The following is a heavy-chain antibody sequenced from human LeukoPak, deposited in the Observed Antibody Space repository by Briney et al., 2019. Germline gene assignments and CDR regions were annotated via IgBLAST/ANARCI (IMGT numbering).Heavy chain of an antibody. CDR3: ARVSRSDSGIY. CDR2: INQDGSEK. V-gene: IGHV3-7*05. J-gene: IGHJ4*02. Sequence: GGSLRLSCAASGFTFSSHWMSWVRQAPGKGLEWVANINQDGSEKNYVDSVKGRFTISRDNAKNSLYLQMNSLRAEDTAVYYCARVSRSDSGIYWGQGTLVTVSS. CDR1: GFTFSSHW. D-gene: IGHD6-19*01.